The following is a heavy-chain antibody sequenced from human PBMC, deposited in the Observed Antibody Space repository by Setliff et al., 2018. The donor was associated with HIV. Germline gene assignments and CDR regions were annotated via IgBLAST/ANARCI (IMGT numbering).Heavy chain of an antibody. CDR1: GYSFSGYY. CDR3: ARDLGIVIPFDH. V-gene: IGHV1-2*06. D-gene: IGHD2-21*01. Sequence: ASVKVSCKASGYSFSGYYMHWLREAPGQGLEWMGRINPNNGETDYAQKFQGRVTLTSDTYTSTGYMELTRPTSDDTAVYYCARDLGIVIPFDHWGQGTLVTVSS. J-gene: IGHJ4*02. CDR2: INPNNGET.